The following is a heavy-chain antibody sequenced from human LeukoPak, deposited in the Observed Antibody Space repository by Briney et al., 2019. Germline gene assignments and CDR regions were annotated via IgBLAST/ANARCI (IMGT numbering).Heavy chain of an antibody. Sequence: PSQTLSLTCTVSGGSISSGYYYWSWIRQPPGKGLEWIGYIYYSGSTYYNPSLKSRVTISVDTSKNQFSLKLSSVTAADTAVYYCARDGLRFYYGMDVWGQGTTVTVSS. CDR3: ARDGLRFYYGMDV. V-gene: IGHV4-30-4*01. CDR2: IYYSGST. D-gene: IGHD5-12*01. CDR1: GGSISSGYYY. J-gene: IGHJ6*02.